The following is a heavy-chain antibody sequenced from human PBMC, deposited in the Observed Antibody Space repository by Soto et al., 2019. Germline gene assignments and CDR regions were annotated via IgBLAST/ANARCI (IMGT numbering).Heavy chain of an antibody. J-gene: IGHJ4*02. Sequence: ASVKVSCKASGYTFTTYGISWVRQAPGQGLEWMGWISAYNGNTNYAQNLQGRVTTTTDTSTSTAYMELRSLRSDDTAVYYCARFYASGSYPYDYWGQGTLVTVSS. V-gene: IGHV1-18*01. D-gene: IGHD3-10*01. CDR2: ISAYNGNT. CDR3: ARFYASGSYPYDY. CDR1: GYTFTTYG.